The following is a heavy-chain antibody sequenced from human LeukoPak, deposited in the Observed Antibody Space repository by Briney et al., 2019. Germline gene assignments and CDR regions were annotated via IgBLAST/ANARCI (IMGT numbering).Heavy chain of an antibody. CDR1: GVTFSSYN. D-gene: IGHD1-26*01. CDR3: ARAYSGSNYAGVNWFDP. J-gene: IGHJ5*02. V-gene: IGHV3-21*01. Sequence: GGSLRLSCAASGVTFSSYNMNWGRQRPREGVGWGSSIRSSSSYIYYANPLKDRLTISTANAKNSLYLQMNRLRVQETAVYYCARAYSGSNYAGVNWFDPWGQGTLVTVSS. CDR2: IRSSSSYI.